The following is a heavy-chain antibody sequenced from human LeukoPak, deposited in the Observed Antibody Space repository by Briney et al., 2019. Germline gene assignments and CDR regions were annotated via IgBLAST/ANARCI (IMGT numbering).Heavy chain of an antibody. CDR3: AKDTGWELLLPGYYYYGMDV. CDR1: GFTFSSYA. V-gene: IGHV3-23*01. J-gene: IGHJ6*02. Sequence: GGSLRLSCAASGFTFSSYAMSWVRQAPGKGLEWVSAISGSGGSTYYADSVKGRFTISRDNSKNTLYLQMNSLRAEDTAVSYCAKDTGWELLLPGYYYYGMDVWGQGTTATVSS. CDR2: ISGSGGST. D-gene: IGHD1-26*01.